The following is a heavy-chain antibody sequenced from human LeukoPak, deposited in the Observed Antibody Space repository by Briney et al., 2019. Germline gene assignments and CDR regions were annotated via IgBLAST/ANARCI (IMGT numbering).Heavy chain of an antibody. CDR3: ARDASWSSGWYDNWFDP. CDR1: GFTFDDYG. Sequence: GGSLRLSCAASGFTFDDYGMSWVRQAPGKGLEWVSGINWNGGSTGYADSVKGRFTISRDNAKNSLYLQMNSLRAEDTALYHCARDASWSSGWYDNWFDPWGQGTLVTVSS. V-gene: IGHV3-20*01. D-gene: IGHD6-19*01. J-gene: IGHJ5*02. CDR2: INWNGGST.